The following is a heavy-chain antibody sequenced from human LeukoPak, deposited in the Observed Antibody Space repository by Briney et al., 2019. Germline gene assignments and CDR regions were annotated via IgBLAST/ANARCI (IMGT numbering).Heavy chain of an antibody. CDR2: ISGSGGST. Sequence: GGSLRLSCETSGFTFSSYAMSWVRQAPGKGLEWVSAISGSGGSTYYADSVKGRFTISRDNSKNTLSLQMSGLRAEETAVYYCAKVDSSGWYGGVAFDIWGQGTMVTVSS. D-gene: IGHD6-19*01. CDR1: GFTFSSYA. CDR3: AKVDSSGWYGGVAFDI. V-gene: IGHV3-23*01. J-gene: IGHJ3*02.